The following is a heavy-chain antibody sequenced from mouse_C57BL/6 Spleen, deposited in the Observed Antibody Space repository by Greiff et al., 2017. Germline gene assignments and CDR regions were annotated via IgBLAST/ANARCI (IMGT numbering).Heavy chain of an antibody. CDR3: TKRDGYFPFDY. V-gene: IGHV14-4*01. CDR2: IDPENGDT. J-gene: IGHJ2*01. CDR1: GFNIKDDY. D-gene: IGHD2-3*01. Sequence: EVQLQQSGAELVRPGASVKLSCTASGFNIKDDYMHWVKQRPEQGLEWIGWIDPENGDTEYASKFQGKATITADTSSNTAYLQLSSLTSEYTSVYYCTKRDGYFPFDYWGQGTTLTVSS.